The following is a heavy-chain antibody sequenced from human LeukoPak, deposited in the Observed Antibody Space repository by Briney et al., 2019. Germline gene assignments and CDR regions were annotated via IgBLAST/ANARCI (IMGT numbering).Heavy chain of an antibody. D-gene: IGHD1-26*01. V-gene: IGHV3-7*01. CDR3: AREIVGAIKSYFDY. Sequence: GGSLRLSCTASGFTFSSYWMSWVRQAPGKGPEWVADIRQDGGLKHYADSVKGRFTISRDNAENSLYLQMNSLRAEDTAVYYCAREIVGAIKSYFDYWGQGTLVTASS. J-gene: IGHJ4*02. CDR2: IRQDGGLK. CDR1: GFTFSSYW.